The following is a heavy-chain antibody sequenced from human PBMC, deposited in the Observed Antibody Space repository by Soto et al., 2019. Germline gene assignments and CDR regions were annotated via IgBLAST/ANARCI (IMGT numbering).Heavy chain of an antibody. V-gene: IGHV4-4*07. CDR1: GDSISRHY. J-gene: IGHJ4*02. D-gene: IGHD2-21*01. Sequence: SETLSLTCSVFGDSISRHYWSWIRQPAGKGLEYIGRIYNSGLINYNPSLESRVSMSVDPSKNQISLKLTSAAAADTAIYYCERGPLCGEECYFAFWGQGTLVTVSS. CDR2: IYNSGLI. CDR3: ERGPLCGEECYFAF.